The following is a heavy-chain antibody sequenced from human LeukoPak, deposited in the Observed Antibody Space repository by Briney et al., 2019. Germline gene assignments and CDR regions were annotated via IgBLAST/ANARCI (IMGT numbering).Heavy chain of an antibody. V-gene: IGHV1-18*01. CDR1: GYAFITYG. D-gene: IGHD6-19*01. CDR3: ARESLIPAVGTEYFQD. J-gene: IGHJ1*01. Sequence: ASVKVSCKTSGYAFITYGVSWVRQAHGQGLEWLGGISGFNGHATYAPNVQGRLTLATDASTRTVYMELRSLRSDDTAVYYCARESLIPAVGTEYFQDWGQGTLVTVS. CDR2: ISGFNGHA.